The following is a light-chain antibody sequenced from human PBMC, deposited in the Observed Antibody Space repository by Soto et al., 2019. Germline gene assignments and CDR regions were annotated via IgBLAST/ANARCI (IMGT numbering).Light chain of an antibody. CDR2: AAS. CDR1: QSITNY. Sequence: DIQMTQSPSSLSASVGDRVTITCRASQSITNYLNRYQHKPGKAPKLLVYAASSLQSGVPSRFSDGGSGTDFARTISSLQPEDFSTYYCQQSHNMPFTFGPGTKVDIK. V-gene: IGKV1-39*01. J-gene: IGKJ3*01. CDR3: QQSHNMPFT.